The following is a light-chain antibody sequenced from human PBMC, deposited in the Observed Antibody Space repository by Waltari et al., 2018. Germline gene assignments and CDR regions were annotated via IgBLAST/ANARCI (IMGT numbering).Light chain of an antibody. Sequence: DIQMTQSPSSVSASVGDRVTITCRASQGISSWLVWYQQKPGKAPKLLIYAASSLQSGVSSRFSGSGSGTDFTLTISSLQPEDFATYYCQQANSFPLTFGGGTKVEIK. CDR3: QQANSFPLT. CDR1: QGISSW. CDR2: AAS. J-gene: IGKJ4*01. V-gene: IGKV1-12*01.